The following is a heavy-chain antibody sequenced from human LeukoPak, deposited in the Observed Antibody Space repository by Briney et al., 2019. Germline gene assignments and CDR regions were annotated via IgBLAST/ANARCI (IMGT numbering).Heavy chain of an antibody. J-gene: IGHJ4*02. Sequence: GGSLRLSCAASGFTFSSYSMNWVRQAPGKGLEWVSYISRSSNSKYYADSVKGRFTISRDNAKNSLYLQMSSLRPEDTAMYYCAREIPSGSYAPDYWGQGTLVTVSS. CDR1: GFTFSSYS. CDR3: AREIPSGSYAPDY. CDR2: ISRSSNSK. D-gene: IGHD1-26*01. V-gene: IGHV3-21*01.